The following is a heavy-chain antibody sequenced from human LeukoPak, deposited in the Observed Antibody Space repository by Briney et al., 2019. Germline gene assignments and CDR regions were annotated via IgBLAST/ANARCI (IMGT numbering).Heavy chain of an antibody. CDR2: INHSGST. D-gene: IGHD5-18*01. CDR1: GGSFSGYY. CDR3: ARKIQRYYFDY. V-gene: IGHV4-34*01. J-gene: IGHJ4*02. Sequence: SETLSLTCAVYGGSFSGYYWSWIRQPPGKGLEWIGEINHSGSTNYNPSLKSRVTISVDTSKNQFPLKLSSVTAADTAVYYCARKIQRYYFDYWGQGTLVTVSS.